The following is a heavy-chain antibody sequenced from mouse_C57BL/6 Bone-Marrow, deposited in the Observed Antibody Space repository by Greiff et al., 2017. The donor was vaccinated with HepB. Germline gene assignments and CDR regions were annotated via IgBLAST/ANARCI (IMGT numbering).Heavy chain of an antibody. V-gene: IGHV1-31*01. CDR3: ARFYYYGSRDY. J-gene: IGHJ2*01. CDR1: GYSFTGYY. CDR2: IYPYNGVS. D-gene: IGHD1-1*01. Sequence: EVKLMESGPELVKPGASVKISCKASGYSFTGYYMHWVKQSHGNILDWIGYIYPYNGVSSYNQKFKGKSTLTVDNSSSTAYMELRSLTSEASAVYYCARFYYYGSRDYWGQGTTLTVSS.